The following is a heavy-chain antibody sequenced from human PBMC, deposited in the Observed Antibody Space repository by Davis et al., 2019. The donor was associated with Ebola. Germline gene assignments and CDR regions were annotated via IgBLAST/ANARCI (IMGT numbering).Heavy chain of an antibody. D-gene: IGHD3-10*01. CDR1: GFTFSSYS. CDR2: ISSSRSTR. CDR3: AKDRLRLWLGES. J-gene: IGHJ5*02. V-gene: IGHV3-48*04. Sequence: GESLKISCAASGFTFSSYSMNWVRQAPGKGLEWVSYISSSRSTRYYADSVKGRFTISRDNSENMLYLQMNSLRAEDTAVYYCAKDRLRLWLGESSGQGTLVTISS.